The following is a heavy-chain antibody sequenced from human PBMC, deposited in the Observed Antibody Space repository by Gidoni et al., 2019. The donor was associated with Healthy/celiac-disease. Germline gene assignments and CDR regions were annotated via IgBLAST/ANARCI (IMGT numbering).Heavy chain of an antibody. D-gene: IGHD3-10*01. J-gene: IGHJ6*02. CDR3: ARVAADYYGSGSYYYYYGMDV. V-gene: IGHV1-46*01. Sequence: KPGASVKVSCKASGYTFTSYYMHWVRQAPGQGLEWMGIINPSGGSTSYAQKFQGRVTMTRDTSTSTVYMELSSLRSEDTAVYYCARVAADYYGSGSYYYYYGMDVWGQGTTVTVSS. CDR1: GYTFTSYY. CDR2: INPSGGST.